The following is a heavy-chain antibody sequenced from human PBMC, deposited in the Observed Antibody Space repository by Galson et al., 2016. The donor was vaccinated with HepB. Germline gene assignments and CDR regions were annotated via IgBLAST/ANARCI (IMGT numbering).Heavy chain of an antibody. D-gene: IGHD3-22*01. CDR3: ARRKSDTSGFQP. Sequence: TLSLTCTVSGGSISSGGYFWTWIRQHPGKGLEWIGYIYYSGSTYYNPSLKSRLTISVDTSKNQFSLKLRSVTAADSAIYYCARRKSDTSGFQPWGQGTLGTVSS. CDR1: GGSISSGGYF. J-gene: IGHJ5*02. CDR2: IYYSGST. V-gene: IGHV4-31*03.